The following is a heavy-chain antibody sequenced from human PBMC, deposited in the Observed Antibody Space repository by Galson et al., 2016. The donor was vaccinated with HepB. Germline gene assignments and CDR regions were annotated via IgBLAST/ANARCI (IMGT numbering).Heavy chain of an antibody. CDR3: TAMIVGDTRVPDY. J-gene: IGHJ4*02. Sequence: SLRLSCAASGFTFSDAWMTWVRQAPGKGLEWVGRIKSDSDGGTTDYATPVKGRVIVSRDDSKNTLYLQMNSLKIEDTAMYYCTAMIVGDTRVPDYWGQGTLVTVSS. D-gene: IGHD1-26*01. CDR2: IKSDSDGGTT. CDR1: GFTFSDAW. V-gene: IGHV3-15*01.